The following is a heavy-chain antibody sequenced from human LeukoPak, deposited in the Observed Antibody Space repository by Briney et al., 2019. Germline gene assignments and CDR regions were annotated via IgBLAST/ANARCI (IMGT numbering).Heavy chain of an antibody. CDR2: IRGSGGGT. CDR1: GFTFNSYA. J-gene: IGHJ3*02. V-gene: IGHV3-23*01. D-gene: IGHD2-21*02. CDR3: ARDPNGDCIGAFDI. Sequence: GGSLRLSCAVSGFTFNSYAMMWVRQAPGKGPEWVSAIRGSGGGTEYADSVKGRFTISRDNSKNTLYLQMNSLRAEDTAVYYCARDPNGDCIGAFDILGQGTMVTVSS.